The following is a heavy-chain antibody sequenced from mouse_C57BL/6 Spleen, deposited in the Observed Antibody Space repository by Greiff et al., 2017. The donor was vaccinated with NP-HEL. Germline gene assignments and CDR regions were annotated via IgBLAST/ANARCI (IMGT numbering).Heavy chain of an antibody. V-gene: IGHV14-4*01. CDR3: TTGRVYYGNPYYFDY. CDR2: IDPENGDT. Sequence: VQLKQSGAELVRPGASVKLSCTASGFNIKDDYMHWVKQRPEQGLEWIGWIDPENGDTEYASKFQGKATITADTSSNTAYLQLSSLTSEDTAVYYCTTGRVYYGNPYYFDYWGQGTTLTVSS. J-gene: IGHJ2*01. CDR1: GFNIKDDY. D-gene: IGHD2-1*01.